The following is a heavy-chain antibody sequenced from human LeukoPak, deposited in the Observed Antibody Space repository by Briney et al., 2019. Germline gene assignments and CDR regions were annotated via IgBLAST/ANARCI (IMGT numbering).Heavy chain of an antibody. V-gene: IGHV4-59*01. CDR3: ARGEFGVYSYGIYYYYYYMDV. CDR1: GGSISTYY. CDR2: IYYSGNT. Sequence: SETLSLTCTVSGGSISTYYWSWIRQPPGKGLEWIGYIYYSGNTNYNPSLKSRVTISVDTSKNQFSLKLSSVTAADTAVYYCARGEFGVYSYGIYYYYYYMDVWGKGTTVTVSS. D-gene: IGHD5-18*01. J-gene: IGHJ6*03.